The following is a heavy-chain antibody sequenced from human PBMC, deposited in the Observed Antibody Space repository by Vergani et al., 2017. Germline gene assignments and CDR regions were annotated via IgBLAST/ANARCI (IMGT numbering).Heavy chain of an antibody. J-gene: IGHJ6*03. D-gene: IGHD6-25*01. CDR3: ARVDTQVPATSHFYYMDV. Sequence: QLQLQESGPGLVKPSETLSLTCSVSGGSISSGDHCWTWIRQRPGKGLEWIGYIFYSGTTYDNPSLRSRLTISVDTSQNQFSLELRSVTAADTAVYYCARVDTQVPATSHFYYMDVWGKGTTVVVSS. CDR1: GGSISSGDHC. CDR2: IFYSGTT. V-gene: IGHV4-31*03.